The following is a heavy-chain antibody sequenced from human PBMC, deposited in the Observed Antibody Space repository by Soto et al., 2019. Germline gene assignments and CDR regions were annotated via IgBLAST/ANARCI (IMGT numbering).Heavy chain of an antibody. Sequence: ASVKVSCKASGYTFTGYYMHWVRQAPGQGLEWMGWINPNSGGTNYAQKFQGWVTMTRDTSISTAYMELSRLRSDDTAVYYCARVRSSTSEATFDPWGQGTLVTVSS. CDR3: ARVRSSTSEATFDP. CDR1: GYTFTGYY. J-gene: IGHJ5*02. V-gene: IGHV1-2*04. D-gene: IGHD2-2*01. CDR2: INPNSGGT.